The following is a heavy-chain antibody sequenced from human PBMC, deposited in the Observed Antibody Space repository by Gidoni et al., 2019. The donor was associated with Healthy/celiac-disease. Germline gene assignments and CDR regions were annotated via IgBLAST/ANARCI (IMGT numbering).Heavy chain of an antibody. CDR2: ISYDGSNK. CDR1: GFPFSSYG. J-gene: IGHJ4*02. CDR3: AKGPPTTVTARGYFDY. Sequence: QVQLVESGGGVVQPGRSLRHPCAASGFPFSSYGMHWVRQAPGKGLEWVAVISYDGSNKYYADSVKGRFTISRDNSKNTLYLQMNSLRAEDTAVYYCAKGPPTTVTARGYFDYWGQGTLVTVSS. D-gene: IGHD4-17*01. V-gene: IGHV3-30*18.